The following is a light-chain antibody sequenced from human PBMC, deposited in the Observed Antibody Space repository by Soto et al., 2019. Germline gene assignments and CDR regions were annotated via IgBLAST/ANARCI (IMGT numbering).Light chain of an antibody. Sequence: EIVLTQSPATLSLSPGERANLSCRASQSVSSYLAWYQQKPGQAPRLLIYDASSRATGIPARFSGSGSGADFTLTISSLEPEDFAVYYCQQRSNWRFTFGPGTKVEIK. CDR3: QQRSNWRFT. CDR1: QSVSSY. CDR2: DAS. V-gene: IGKV3-11*01. J-gene: IGKJ3*01.